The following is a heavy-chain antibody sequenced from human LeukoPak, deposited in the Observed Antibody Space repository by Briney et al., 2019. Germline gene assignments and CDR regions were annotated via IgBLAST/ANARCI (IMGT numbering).Heavy chain of an antibody. CDR2: INPSGGST. Sequence: ASVKVSCKASGYTFTSYYMHWVRQAPGQGLEWMGIINPSGGSTSYAQKFQGRVTMTRDTSTSTVYMELSSLRSEDTAVYYCARVPPVGPKRGAFDIWGQGTMVTVSS. V-gene: IGHV1-46*01. CDR3: ARVPPVGPKRGAFDI. CDR1: GYTFTSYY. D-gene: IGHD1-26*01. J-gene: IGHJ3*02.